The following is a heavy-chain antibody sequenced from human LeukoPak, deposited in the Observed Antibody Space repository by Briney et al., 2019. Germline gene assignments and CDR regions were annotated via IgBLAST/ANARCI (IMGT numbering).Heavy chain of an antibody. J-gene: IGHJ4*02. CDR3: AKDGGPIIRFLTSGPDY. CDR2: ISGSGGST. V-gene: IGHV3-23*01. CDR1: GFTFSSYV. Sequence: PGGSLRLSCAASGFTFSSYVMHWVRQAPGKGLEWVSAISGSGGSTYYADSVKGRFTISRDNSTNTVYLQMNSLRPDDTAVCYCAKDGGPIIRFLTSGPDYWGQGTRVTVSS. D-gene: IGHD5-12*01.